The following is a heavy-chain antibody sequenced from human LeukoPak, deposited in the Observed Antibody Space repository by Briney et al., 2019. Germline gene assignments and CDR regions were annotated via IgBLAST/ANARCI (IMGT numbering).Heavy chain of an antibody. D-gene: IGHD5-24*01. Sequence: GGSLRLSCEAYALTLSSNWVTWVRHAPGKWLEWVGNIKQDGGEKYCVDSVKGRFTMSRDNAKISLYLQMKSLRDEDTAMYYCARELNNYCNDWGQGTLVTVSS. CDR2: IKQDGGEK. V-gene: IGHV3-7*01. J-gene: IGHJ4*02. CDR3: ARELNNYCND. CDR1: ALTLSSNW.